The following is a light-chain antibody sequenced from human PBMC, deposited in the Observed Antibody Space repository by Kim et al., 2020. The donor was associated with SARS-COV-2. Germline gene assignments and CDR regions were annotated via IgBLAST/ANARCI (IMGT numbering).Light chain of an antibody. J-gene: IGKJ4*01. CDR3: HQYNNWPLT. Sequence: EIVMTQSPATLSVSPGERATLSCRASQSVSSNLAWYQQKPGQAPRLLIYGASTRATGIPARFSGSGSGTEFTLTISSLQSGDFAVYFCHQYNNWPLTVGGGTKVDIK. CDR2: GAS. V-gene: IGKV3-15*01. CDR1: QSVSSN.